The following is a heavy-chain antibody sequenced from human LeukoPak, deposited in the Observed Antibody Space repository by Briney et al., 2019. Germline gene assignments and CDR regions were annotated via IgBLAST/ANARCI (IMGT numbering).Heavy chain of an antibody. V-gene: IGHV4-34*01. J-gene: IGHJ4*02. CDR3: ASDIIAATTGDY. D-gene: IGHD4-17*01. Sequence: GSGLKKIGEINHSGSTTYNPSLKSRVTISVDTSKNQFSLKLSSVTAADTAVYYCASDIIAATTGDYWGQGTFVTASS. CDR2: INHSGST.